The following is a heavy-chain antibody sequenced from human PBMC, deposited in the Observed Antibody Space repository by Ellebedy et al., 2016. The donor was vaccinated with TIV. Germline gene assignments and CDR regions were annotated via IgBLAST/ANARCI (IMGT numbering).Heavy chain of an antibody. CDR1: GGSFSGYY. J-gene: IGHJ5*02. D-gene: IGHD3-16*01. CDR2: INHSGST. V-gene: IGHV4-34*01. Sequence: SETLSLTCAVYGGSFSGYYWSWIRQPPGKGLEWIGEINHSGSTNYNPSLKSRVTISVDTSKNQFSLKLSSVTAADTAVYYCARGYIPFDWFDPWGQGTLVTVSS. CDR3: ARGYIPFDWFDP.